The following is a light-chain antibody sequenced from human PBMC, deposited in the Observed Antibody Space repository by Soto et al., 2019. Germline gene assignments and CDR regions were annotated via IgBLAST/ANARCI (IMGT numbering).Light chain of an antibody. CDR1: SSNIGAGYD. V-gene: IGLV1-40*01. Sequence: QSVLPQPPSVSGAPGQRVTISCTGSSSNIGAGYDVHWYQQLPGTAPKLLIYGNSNRPSGVPDRFSGSKSGTSASLAITGLQAEDEADYYCQSYDSSLSAVVFGGGTKLTAL. CDR2: GNS. CDR3: QSYDSSLSAVV. J-gene: IGLJ2*01.